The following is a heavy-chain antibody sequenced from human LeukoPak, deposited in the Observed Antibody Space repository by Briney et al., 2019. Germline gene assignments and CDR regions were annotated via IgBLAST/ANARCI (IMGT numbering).Heavy chain of an antibody. CDR2: IYYSGST. J-gene: IGHJ3*02. Sequence: SETLSLTCTVSGGSISSGGYYWSWIRQRPGKGLEWIGYIYYSGSTYYNPSLKSRVTISVDTSKNQFSLKLSSVTAADTAVYYCARASLPIVVVPAASQSLAFDIWGQGTMVTVSS. CDR1: GGSISSGGYY. D-gene: IGHD2-2*01. CDR3: ARASLPIVVVPAASQSLAFDI. V-gene: IGHV4-31*03.